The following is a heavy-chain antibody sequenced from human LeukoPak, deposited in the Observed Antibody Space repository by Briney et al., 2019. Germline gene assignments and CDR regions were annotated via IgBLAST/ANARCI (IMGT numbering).Heavy chain of an antibody. D-gene: IGHD6-13*01. CDR1: GFTFSSYA. CDR2: ISGSGGST. Sequence: GGSLRLSCAASGFTFSSYAMSWVRQAPGKGLEWVSAISGSGGSTYYADSVKGRFTISRDNSKNTLYLQMNSLRAEDTAVYYCATPTSIAAAGTPTPSHYYYYGMDVWGQGTTVTVSS. CDR3: ATPTSIAAAGTPTPSHYYYYGMDV. V-gene: IGHV3-23*01. J-gene: IGHJ6*02.